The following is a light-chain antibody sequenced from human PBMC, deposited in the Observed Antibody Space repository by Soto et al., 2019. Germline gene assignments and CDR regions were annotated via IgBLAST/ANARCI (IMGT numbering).Light chain of an antibody. CDR3: QQYYTTPLT. J-gene: IGKJ4*01. CDR1: QSVLYSSNNNNY. CDR2: WAS. V-gene: IGKV4-1*01. Sequence: DIVMTQSPDSLAVSLGERATINCKSSQSVLYSSNNNNYLAWYQQKPGQPPKLLIYWASTRESGVPDRFSRSGSGTDFTLTINSLQAEDVAVYYCQQYYTTPLTFGGGTKVEIK.